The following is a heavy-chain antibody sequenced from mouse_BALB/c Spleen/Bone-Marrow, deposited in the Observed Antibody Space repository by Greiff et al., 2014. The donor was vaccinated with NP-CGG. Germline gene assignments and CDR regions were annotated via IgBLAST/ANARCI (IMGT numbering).Heavy chain of an antibody. CDR2: ILPGSGST. D-gene: IGHD3-1*01. V-gene: IGHV1-9*01. CDR3: ARLGIRSFDY. Sequence: QVQLQQSGADLMKPGASVKISCKATGYRFSSYWIEWVKQRPGHGLEWIGEILPGSGSTNFNEKFKGKATFTAYTSSNTAYMQISSLTSEDSAVYYCARLGIRSFDYWGQGTTLTVSS. J-gene: IGHJ2*01. CDR1: GYRFSSYW.